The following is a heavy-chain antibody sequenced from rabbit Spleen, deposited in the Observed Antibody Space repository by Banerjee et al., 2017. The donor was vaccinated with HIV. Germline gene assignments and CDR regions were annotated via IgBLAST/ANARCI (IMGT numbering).Heavy chain of an antibody. J-gene: IGHJ4*01. CDR1: GVSFISGYY. D-gene: IGHD7-1*01. Sequence: QSLEESGGDLVKPGASLTLTCTASGVSFISGYYMCWVRQAPGKGLEWIACIGAGSGGTTYYANWAKGRFTISKTSSTTVTLQMTSLTAADTATYFCARFYAGYGDFGFAAMWGPGTLVTVS. V-gene: IGHV1S40*01. CDR3: ARFYAGYGDFGFAAM. CDR2: IGAGSGGTT.